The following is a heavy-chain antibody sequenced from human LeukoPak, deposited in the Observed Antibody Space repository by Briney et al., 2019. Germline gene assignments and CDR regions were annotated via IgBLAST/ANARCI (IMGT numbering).Heavy chain of an antibody. J-gene: IGHJ4*02. V-gene: IGHV6-1*01. CDR2: TYYRSGWYN. CDR3: IREVTWGPTDY. CDR1: GDTVSSNSAP. Sequence: SQTLSLTCTVSGDTVSSNSAPWRWIRQSPSRGLEWLGRTYYRSGWYNDYALSLKSRITISPESSTNQVSLQLSSVTPEDTAVYNCIREVTWGPTDYGGQGTLVTVSS. D-gene: IGHD7-27*01.